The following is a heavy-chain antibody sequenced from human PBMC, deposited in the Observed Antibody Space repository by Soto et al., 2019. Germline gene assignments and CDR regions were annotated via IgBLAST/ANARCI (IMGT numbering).Heavy chain of an antibody. Sequence: HPGGSLRLSCAASGFTFSSYSMNWVRQAPGKGLEWVSYISSSSSTIYYADSVKGRFTISRDNAKNSLYLQMNSLRAEDTAVYYCARDRVVPSWIYYYYMDVWGKGTTVTVSS. CDR3: ARDRVVPSWIYYYYMDV. CDR1: GFTFSSYS. CDR2: ISSSSSTI. V-gene: IGHV3-48*01. D-gene: IGHD2-21*01. J-gene: IGHJ6*03.